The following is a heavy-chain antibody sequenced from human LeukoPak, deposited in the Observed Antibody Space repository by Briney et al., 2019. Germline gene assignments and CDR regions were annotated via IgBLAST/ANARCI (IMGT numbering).Heavy chain of an antibody. V-gene: IGHV3-21*01. Sequence: GGSLRLSCAASGFTFDNYAMHWVRQAPGKGLEWVSSISSSSSYIYYADSVKGRFTISRDNAKNSLYLQMNSLRAEDTAVYYCARDFGGETDYWGQGTLVTVSS. D-gene: IGHD2-21*01. J-gene: IGHJ4*02. CDR3: ARDFGGETDY. CDR2: ISSSSSYI. CDR1: GFTFDNYA.